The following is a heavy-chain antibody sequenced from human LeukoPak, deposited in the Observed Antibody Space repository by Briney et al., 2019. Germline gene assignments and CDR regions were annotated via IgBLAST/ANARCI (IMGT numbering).Heavy chain of an antibody. CDR3: ARGVRATPFPGYNWFDP. CDR2: INHSGST. Sequence: SETLSLTCAVYGGSFSGYDWSWIRQPPGKGLEWIGEINHSGSTNYNPSLKRRVTISVDTSKNQFSLKLSSVTAADTAVYYCARGVRATPFPGYNWFDPWGQGTLVTVSS. D-gene: IGHD1-26*01. CDR1: GGSFSGYD. V-gene: IGHV4-34*01. J-gene: IGHJ5*02.